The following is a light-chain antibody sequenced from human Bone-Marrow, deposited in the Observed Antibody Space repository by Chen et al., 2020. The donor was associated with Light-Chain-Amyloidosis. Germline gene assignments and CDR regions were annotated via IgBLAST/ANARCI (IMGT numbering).Light chain of an antibody. Sequence: QSALTQPPSASGSPGQSVTISCSGTSSDVGAHNYVSWYQQHPGKAPKLIIHEVILRPSGVPERGSGSKSGNRAALTVSGREPEDEADCDGSSSRGLGTGTTVTV. J-gene: IGLJ1*01. V-gene: IGLV2-8*01. CDR1: SSDVGAHNY. CDR2: EVI. CDR3: SSSRG.